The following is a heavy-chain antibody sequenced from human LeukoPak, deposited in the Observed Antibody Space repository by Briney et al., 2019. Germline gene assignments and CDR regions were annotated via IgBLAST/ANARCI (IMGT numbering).Heavy chain of an antibody. V-gene: IGHV3-23*01. CDR3: AKGDYYDFWSGYKAYFDY. CDR2: ISGSGGST. CDR1: GFTFSSYA. Sequence: GGSLRLSCAASGFTFSSYAMSWVRQAPGKGLEWVSAISGSGGSTYYADSVKGRFTISRDNSKNTLYLQMNSLRAEDTAVYYCAKGDYYDFWSGYKAYFDYWGQGTLVTVSS. D-gene: IGHD3-3*01. J-gene: IGHJ4*02.